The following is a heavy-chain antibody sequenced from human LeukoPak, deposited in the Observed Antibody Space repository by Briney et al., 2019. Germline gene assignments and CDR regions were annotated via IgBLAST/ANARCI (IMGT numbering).Heavy chain of an antibody. V-gene: IGHV3-48*03. CDR3: ARGLRRELLT. Sequence: QSGGSLRLSCAASGFTFSSYEMNWVRQAPGKGLEWVSYISSSGSTIYYADSVKGRFTISRDNAKNSLYLQMNSLRAEDTAVYYCARGLRRELLTWGQGTLVTVSS. CDR1: GFTFSSYE. J-gene: IGHJ4*02. CDR2: ISSSGSTI. D-gene: IGHD1-26*01.